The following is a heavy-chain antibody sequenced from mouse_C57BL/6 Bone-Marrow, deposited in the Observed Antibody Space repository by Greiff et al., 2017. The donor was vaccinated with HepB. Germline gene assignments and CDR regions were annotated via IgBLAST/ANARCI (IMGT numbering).Heavy chain of an antibody. Sequence: VQLQQSGAELVKPGASVKLSCTASGFNIKDYYMHWVKQRTEQGLEWIGRIDPEDGETKYAQKFQGKATITADTSSNTAYLQLSSLTSEDTAVYYWARIYYDYDDAMDYWGQGTSVTVSS. J-gene: IGHJ4*01. D-gene: IGHD2-4*01. CDR3: ARIYYDYDDAMDY. CDR2: IDPEDGET. CDR1: GFNIKDYY. V-gene: IGHV14-2*01.